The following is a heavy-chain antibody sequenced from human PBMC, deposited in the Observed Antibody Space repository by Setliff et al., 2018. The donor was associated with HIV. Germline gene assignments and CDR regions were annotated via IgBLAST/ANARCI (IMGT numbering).Heavy chain of an antibody. J-gene: IGHJ4*02. D-gene: IGHD4-17*01. CDR2: LSPSGTT. CDR3: ASFFVTTVTNQDY. V-gene: IGHV4-34*01. Sequence: PSETLSLTCTVYGGSFSNYYTNWIRQPPGKGLEWIGELSPSGTTRSNPSLQGRVTISLDTSNNQFSLKLTSVTAADTAMYYCASFFVTTVTNQDYWGQGTPVTVSS. CDR1: GGSFSNYY.